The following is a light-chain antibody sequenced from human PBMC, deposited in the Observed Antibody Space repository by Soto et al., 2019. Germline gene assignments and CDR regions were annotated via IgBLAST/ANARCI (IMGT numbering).Light chain of an antibody. Sequence: DIQMTQSPSTLSASVGDRVTITCRASQSISSWLAWYQQKPWKDPKLLIYDASSLESGVPSRFSGSGSGTEFTLTISSLQPDDFATYYCQQYNSYSQTFGQGTKLDLK. CDR2: DAS. J-gene: IGKJ2*01. CDR3: QQYNSYSQT. CDR1: QSISSW. V-gene: IGKV1-5*01.